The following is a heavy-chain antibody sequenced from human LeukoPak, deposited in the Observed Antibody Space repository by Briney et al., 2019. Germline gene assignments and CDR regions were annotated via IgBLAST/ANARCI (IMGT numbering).Heavy chain of an antibody. CDR1: GFTFSSYW. Sequence: GGSLRLSCAASGFTFSSYWMHWVRQAPGKGLVWVSRINTDGSSTSYAQKFQGRVTMTRDTSTSTVYMELSSLRSEDTAVYYCAREQKGWDAFDIWGQGTMVTVSS. V-gene: IGHV3-74*01. CDR3: AREQKGWDAFDI. CDR2: INTDGSST. J-gene: IGHJ3*02.